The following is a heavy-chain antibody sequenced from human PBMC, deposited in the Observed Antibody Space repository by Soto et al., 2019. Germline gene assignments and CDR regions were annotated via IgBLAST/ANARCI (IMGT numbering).Heavy chain of an antibody. CDR1: GFTFSSYS. Sequence: GGSLRLSCAASGFTFSSYSMNWVRQAPGKGLEWVSSISSSSSYIYYADSVKGRFTISRDNAKNSLYLQMNSLRAEDTAVYYCAREGSLRAMRRLGHITWGQGTLVTVSS. CDR2: ISSSSSYI. CDR3: AREGSLRAMRRLGHIT. J-gene: IGHJ5*02. V-gene: IGHV3-21*01. D-gene: IGHD5-18*01.